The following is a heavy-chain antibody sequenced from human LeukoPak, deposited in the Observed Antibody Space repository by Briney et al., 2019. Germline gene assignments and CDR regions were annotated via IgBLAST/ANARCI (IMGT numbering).Heavy chain of an antibody. CDR2: ISGSGGST. V-gene: IGHV3-23*01. CDR3: PRDRPTVTTPDAFDI. CDR1: GFTFSSYA. D-gene: IGHD4-17*01. Sequence: PGGSLRLSCAASGFTFSSYAMSWVRQAPGKGLEWVSAISGSGGSTYYADSVKGRFTISRDNAKNTLYLQMNSLRAEDTAVYYCPRDRPTVTTPDAFDIWGQGTMVTVSS. J-gene: IGHJ3*02.